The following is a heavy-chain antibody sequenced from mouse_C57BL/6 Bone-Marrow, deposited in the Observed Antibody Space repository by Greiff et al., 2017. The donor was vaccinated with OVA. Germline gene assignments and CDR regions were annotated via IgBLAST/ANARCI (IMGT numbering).Heavy chain of an antibody. CDR1: GYSITSGYY. CDR3: ARGGGNYFDY. Sequence: EVHLVESGPGLVKPSQSLSLTCSVTGYSITSGYYWNWIRQFPGNKLEWMGYISYDGSNNYNPSLKNRISITRDTSKNQFFLKLNSVTTEDTATYYCARGGGNYFDYWGQGTTLTVSS. J-gene: IGHJ2*01. V-gene: IGHV3-6*01. CDR2: ISYDGSN.